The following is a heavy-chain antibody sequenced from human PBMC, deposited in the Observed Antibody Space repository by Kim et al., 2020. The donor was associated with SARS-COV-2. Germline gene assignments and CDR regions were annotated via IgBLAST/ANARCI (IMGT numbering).Heavy chain of an antibody. CDR2: IYWDDDK. V-gene: IGHV2-5*02. J-gene: IGHJ4*02. CDR3: VHRLESPLRPPYYYDY. CDR1: GASLSSSGVA. Sequence: SGPTLVKPTQTLTLTCTLSGASLSSSGVAGGWIRQPPGRALEWLALIYWDDDKRYSPSLKNRLTITKDTSKNQVVLSMTNMDPVDAATYYCVHRLESPLRPPYYYDYWGQGTLVTVSS. D-gene: IGHD3-16*01.